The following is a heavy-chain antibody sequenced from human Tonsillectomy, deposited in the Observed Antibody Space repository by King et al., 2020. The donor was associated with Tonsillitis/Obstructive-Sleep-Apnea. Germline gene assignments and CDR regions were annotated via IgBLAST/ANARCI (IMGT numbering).Heavy chain of an antibody. Sequence: QLVQSGAEVKKPGASVKVSCKASGYTFTGYGISWVRQAPGQGLEWMGWISAYNGDTNYAQKLQGRLTMTTDTSTSTAYMELRSLRSDDTAVYYCARDSMSHYFDSSAYYTFEYWGQGTLVTVSS. V-gene: IGHV1-18*01. CDR2: ISAYNGDT. CDR1: GYTFTGYG. CDR3: ARDSMSHYFDSSAYYTFEY. J-gene: IGHJ4*02. D-gene: IGHD3-22*01.